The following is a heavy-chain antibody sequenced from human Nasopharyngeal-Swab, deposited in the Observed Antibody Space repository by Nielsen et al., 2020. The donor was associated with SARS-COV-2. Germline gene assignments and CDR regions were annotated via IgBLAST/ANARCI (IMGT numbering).Heavy chain of an antibody. CDR2: INHSGST. Sequence: SDTLSLTCAVYGGSSSGYSWSWIRQPPGKGLEWIGEINHSGSTNYNPSLKSRVTISVDTSKKQFSLKLSSVTAADTAVYYCARVENSSGWYGYYDYWGQGTLVTVSS. CDR3: ARVENSSGWYGYYDY. CDR1: GGSSSGYS. V-gene: IGHV4-34*01. D-gene: IGHD6-19*01. J-gene: IGHJ4*02.